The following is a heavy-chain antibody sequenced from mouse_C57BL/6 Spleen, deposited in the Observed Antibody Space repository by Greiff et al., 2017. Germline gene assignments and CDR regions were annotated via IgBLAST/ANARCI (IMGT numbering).Heavy chain of an antibody. CDR2: FYPGSGSI. CDR3: ARHGLPLEAMDD. V-gene: IGHV1-62-2*01. Sequence: VKLMESGAELVKPGASVKLSSKASGYTFTEYTIHWVKQRSGPGLEWIGWFYPGSGSIKYNEKFKDKATLTADKSSSTVYMELSRLTSEDSAVYFCARHGLPLEAMDDWGQGTSVTVSS. D-gene: IGHD2-1*01. CDR1: GYTFTEYT. J-gene: IGHJ4*01.